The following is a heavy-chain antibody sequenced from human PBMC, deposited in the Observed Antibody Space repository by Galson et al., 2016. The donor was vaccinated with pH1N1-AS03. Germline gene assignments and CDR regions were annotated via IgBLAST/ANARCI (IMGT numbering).Heavy chain of an antibody. CDR2: THTSGSS. V-gene: IGHV4-4*07. D-gene: IGHD2-2*02. CDR1: GDSISIDY. Sequence: ETLSLTCTVSGDSISIDYWSWIRQSAGKGLEWIGRTHTSGSSNYNPSLKGRVTMSIDRSKDEIPLNVTSVNAADTAVYYCSREALYSSVDCFDLWGQGTQVTVSS. CDR3: SREALYSSVDCFDL. J-gene: IGHJ4*02.